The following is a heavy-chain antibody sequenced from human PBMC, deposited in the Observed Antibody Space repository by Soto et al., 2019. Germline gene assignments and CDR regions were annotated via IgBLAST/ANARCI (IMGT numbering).Heavy chain of an antibody. CDR2: IGVSGNK. D-gene: IGHD2-21*02. CDR3: ARGTYCGGDCIPGQVSNWYFDL. Sequence: PGGSLRLSCAASKFTFSVYSMSWVRQAPGKRPEWVASIGVSGNKYYTDSVKGRFTISRDNPKRTLYLQMNSLRPEDTAVYYCARGTYCGGDCIPGQVSNWYFDLWGRGTLVTVSS. V-gene: IGHV3-21*01. J-gene: IGHJ2*01. CDR1: KFTFSVYS.